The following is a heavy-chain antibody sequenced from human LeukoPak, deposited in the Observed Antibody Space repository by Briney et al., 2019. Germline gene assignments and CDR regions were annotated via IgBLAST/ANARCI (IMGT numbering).Heavy chain of an antibody. CDR2: ISYNGGNK. Sequence: GGSLRLSCAASGFTFSSYGMHWVRQAPGKGLEWVAVISYNGGNKYYADSVKGRFTISRDNSKNTLYLQMNSLRAEDTAVYYCVRDGLRFLRFDYWGQGTLVTVSS. CDR3: VRDGLRFLRFDY. D-gene: IGHD3-3*01. J-gene: IGHJ4*02. CDR1: GFTFSSYG. V-gene: IGHV3-30*03.